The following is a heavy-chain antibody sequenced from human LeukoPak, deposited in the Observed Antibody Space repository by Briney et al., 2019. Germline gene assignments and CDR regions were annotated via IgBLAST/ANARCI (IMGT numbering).Heavy chain of an antibody. D-gene: IGHD6-13*01. CDR3: ARLASRAAAGSIPY. CDR2: INPNSGGT. CDR1: GCTFTGYY. V-gene: IGHV1-2*02. Sequence: GASVKVSCKAPGCTFTGYYMHWVRQAPGQGLEWMGWINPNSGGTNYAQKFQGRVTMTRDTSISTAYMELSRLRSDDTAVYYCARLASRAAAGSIPYWGQGTLVTVSS. J-gene: IGHJ4*02.